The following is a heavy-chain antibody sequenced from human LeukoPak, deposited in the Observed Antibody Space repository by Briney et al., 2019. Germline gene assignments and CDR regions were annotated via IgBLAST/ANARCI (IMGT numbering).Heavy chain of an antibody. CDR1: GFTFSSYG. CDR3: ARVGYDFWSGSKDYYYMDV. Sequence: PGGSLRLSCAASGFTFSSYGMSWVRQAPGKGLEWVSAISGSGGSTYYADSVKGRFTISRDNSKNTLYLQMNSLRAEDTAVYYCARVGYDFWSGSKDYYYMDVWGKGTTVTVSS. D-gene: IGHD3-3*01. CDR2: ISGSGGST. V-gene: IGHV3-23*01. J-gene: IGHJ6*03.